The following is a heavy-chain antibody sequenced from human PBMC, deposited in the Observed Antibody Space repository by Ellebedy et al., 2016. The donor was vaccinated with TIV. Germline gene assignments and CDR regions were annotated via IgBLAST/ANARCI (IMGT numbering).Heavy chain of an antibody. Sequence: ASVKVSCXASGYTFTGYYMHWVRQAPGHGLEWMGWINPNSGGTNYAQKFQGRVTMTRDTSISTAYMELSRLRSDDTAVYYCARATEVVVAAKWRPLVDPWGQGTLVTVSS. J-gene: IGHJ5*02. V-gene: IGHV1-2*02. CDR2: INPNSGGT. D-gene: IGHD2-15*01. CDR1: GYTFTGYY. CDR3: ARATEVVVAAKWRPLVDP.